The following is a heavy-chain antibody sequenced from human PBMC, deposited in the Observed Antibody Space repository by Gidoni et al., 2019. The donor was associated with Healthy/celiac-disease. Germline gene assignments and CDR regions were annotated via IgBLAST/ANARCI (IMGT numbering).Heavy chain of an antibody. CDR3: ARTAYYDSSESYAFDI. V-gene: IGHV2-26*01. J-gene: IGHJ3*02. D-gene: IGHD3-22*01. CDR2: IFSNDEK. CDR1: GFSLSNARMG. Sequence: QVTLKESGPVLVKPTETLTLTCTVSGFSLSNARMGVSWIRQPPGKALEWLAHIFSNDEKSYSTSLKSRLTISKDTAKSQVVLTMTNMDPVDTATYYCARTAYYDSSESYAFDIWGQGTMVTVSS.